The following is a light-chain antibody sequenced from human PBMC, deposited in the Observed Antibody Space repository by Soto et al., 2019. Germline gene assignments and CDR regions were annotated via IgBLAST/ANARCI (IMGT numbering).Light chain of an antibody. V-gene: IGKV1-8*01. Sequence: AIRMTQSPSSLSASTGDRVTITCRASQGISSYLAWYEQKPGKAPKLLVYAASTLQSGVPSRFSGSGSGTDFTLTISCLQSEDFATYYCHQDYSDPGTFGPGTKVDIK. CDR2: AAS. J-gene: IGKJ3*01. CDR3: HQDYSDPGT. CDR1: QGISSY.